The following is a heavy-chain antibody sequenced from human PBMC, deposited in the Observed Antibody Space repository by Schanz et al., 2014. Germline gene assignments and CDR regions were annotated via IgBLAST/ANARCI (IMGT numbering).Heavy chain of an antibody. D-gene: IGHD3-10*01. J-gene: IGHJ6*03. Sequence: QVQLVESGGGLVKPGGSLRLSCAASGLTFSDYYMSWIRQAPGKGLEWAALISHDGNNKHYVDSVEGRFTISRDNSKSMLFLEMSSLRVEDTAVYYCVREENYPSFLGYYYYMDVWGKGTSVTVSS. CDR3: VREENYPSFLGYYYYMDV. CDR1: GLTFSDYY. CDR2: ISHDGNNK. V-gene: IGHV3-30-3*01.